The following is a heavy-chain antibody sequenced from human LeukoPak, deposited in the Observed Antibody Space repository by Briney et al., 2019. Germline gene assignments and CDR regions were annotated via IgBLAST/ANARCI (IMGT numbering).Heavy chain of an antibody. Sequence: GGSLRLSCAASGFTFSSYAMSWVRQAPGKGLEWVGRIKSKTDGGTTDYAAPVKGRFTISRDDSKNTLYLQMNSLKTEDTAVYYCTTDPMVRGGRWGQGTLVTVSS. CDR2: IKSKTDGGTT. J-gene: IGHJ4*02. V-gene: IGHV3-15*01. D-gene: IGHD3-10*01. CDR1: GFTFSSYA. CDR3: TTDPMVRGGR.